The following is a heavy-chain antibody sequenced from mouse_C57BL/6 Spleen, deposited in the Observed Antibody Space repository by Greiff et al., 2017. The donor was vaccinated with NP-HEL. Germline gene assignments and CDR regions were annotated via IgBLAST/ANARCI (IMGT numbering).Heavy chain of an antibody. Sequence: EVQLQQSGPELVKPGASVKIPCKASGYTFTDYNMDWVKQSHGKSLEWIGDINPNNGGTIYNQKFKGKATLTVDKSSSTAYMELRGLTSEDTAVYYCARSGYGNYVGAMDYWGQGTSVTVSS. CDR1: GYTFTDYN. CDR2: INPNNGGT. J-gene: IGHJ4*01. V-gene: IGHV1-18*01. CDR3: ARSGYGNYVGAMDY. D-gene: IGHD2-1*01.